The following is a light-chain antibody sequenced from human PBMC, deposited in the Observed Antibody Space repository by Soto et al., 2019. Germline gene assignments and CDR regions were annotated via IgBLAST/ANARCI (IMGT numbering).Light chain of an antibody. V-gene: IGKV3-11*01. CDR2: DAS. Sequence: EIVLTQSPATLSSSPGERATLSCRAIQSVSFDFALYKQKPGQAPRLLIYDASYRAPGIPARFSGSGSGTDVKLPISSLQPEDFAVYYCKQRSNWPYTFGRGTKLDIK. CDR3: KQRSNWPYT. J-gene: IGKJ2*01. CDR1: QSVSFD.